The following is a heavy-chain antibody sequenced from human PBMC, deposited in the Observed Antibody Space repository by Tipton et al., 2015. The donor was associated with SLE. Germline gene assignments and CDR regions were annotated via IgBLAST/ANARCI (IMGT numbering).Heavy chain of an antibody. J-gene: IGHJ3*01. V-gene: IGHV4-39*07. CDR1: VGSIRTSSFY. Sequence: TLSLTCTVSVGSIRTSSFYWGWIRQPPGKGLEWVGSIYYSGTTYYYPPLSSRITMSVDTSNNQFFLKLTSVTAADTAVYYCARGRRASDAFDLWGQGTLVTVSS. CDR3: ARGRRASDAFDL. CDR2: IYYSGTT.